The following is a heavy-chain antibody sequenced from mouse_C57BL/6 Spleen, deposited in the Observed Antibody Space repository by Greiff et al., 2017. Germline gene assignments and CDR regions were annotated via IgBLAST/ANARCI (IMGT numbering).Heavy chain of an antibody. D-gene: IGHD2-1*01. Sequence: VQLKQSGAELVRPGASVKLSCTASGFNIKDDYMHWVKQRPEQGLEWIGWIDPENGDTEYASKFQGKATITADTSSNTAYLQLSSLTSEDTAVYYCTTGNYVPYWGQGTLVTVSA. CDR2: IDPENGDT. CDR3: TTGNYVPY. V-gene: IGHV14-4*01. CDR1: GFNIKDDY. J-gene: IGHJ3*01.